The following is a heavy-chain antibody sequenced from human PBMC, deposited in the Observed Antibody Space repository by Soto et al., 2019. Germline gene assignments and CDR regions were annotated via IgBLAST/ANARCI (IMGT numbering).Heavy chain of an antibody. J-gene: IGHJ4*02. V-gene: IGHV4-59*01. Sequence: SETLSLTCTVSGCSISSYYWSWIRQPPGKGLEWIGYIYYSGSTNYNPSLKSRVTISVDTSKNQFSLKLSSVTAADTAVYYCARAAYDYIWGSYRQAFDYWGQGTLVTVSS. CDR1: GCSISSYY. D-gene: IGHD3-16*02. CDR2: IYYSGST. CDR3: ARAAYDYIWGSYRQAFDY.